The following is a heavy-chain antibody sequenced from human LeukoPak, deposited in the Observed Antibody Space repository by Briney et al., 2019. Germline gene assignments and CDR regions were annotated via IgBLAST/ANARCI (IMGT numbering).Heavy chain of an antibody. CDR2: ISAYNGNT. Sequence: GASVKVSCKASGYTFTSYGISWVRQAPGQGLEWMGWISAYNGNTNYAQKLQGRVTMTTDTSTSTAYMELRSLRSDDTAVYYCAREYSSSWYTSDAFDIWGQGTMVTVSS. D-gene: IGHD6-13*01. CDR3: AREYSSSWYTSDAFDI. V-gene: IGHV1-18*01. J-gene: IGHJ3*02. CDR1: GYTFTSYG.